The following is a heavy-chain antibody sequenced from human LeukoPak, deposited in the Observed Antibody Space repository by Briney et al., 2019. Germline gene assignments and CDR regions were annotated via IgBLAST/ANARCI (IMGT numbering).Heavy chain of an antibody. CDR2: IIPIFGTA. J-gene: IGHJ4*02. CDR1: GGTFSSYA. D-gene: IGHD2-2*01. CDR3: ASTIVVVPAAILGTLDY. V-gene: IGHV1-69*05. Sequence: SVKVSCKASGGTFSSYAISWVRQAPGQGLEWTGGIIPIFGTANHAQKFQGRVTITTDESTSTAYMELSSLRSEDTAVYYCASTIVVVPAAILGTLDYWGQGTLVTVSS.